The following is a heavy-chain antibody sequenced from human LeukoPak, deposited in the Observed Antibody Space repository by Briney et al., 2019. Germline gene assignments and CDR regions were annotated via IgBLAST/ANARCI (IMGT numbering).Heavy chain of an antibody. J-gene: IGHJ3*02. Sequence: TGGSLRLSCAASGFTFSSYWMSWVRQAPGKGLEWVANIKQDGSEKYYVDSVKGRFTISRDNAKNSLYLQMNSLRAEDTAVYYCARDWADYYDSSGYSAFDIWGQGTMVTVSS. V-gene: IGHV3-7*01. CDR2: IKQDGSEK. CDR3: ARDWADYYDSSGYSAFDI. D-gene: IGHD3-22*01. CDR1: GFTFSSYW.